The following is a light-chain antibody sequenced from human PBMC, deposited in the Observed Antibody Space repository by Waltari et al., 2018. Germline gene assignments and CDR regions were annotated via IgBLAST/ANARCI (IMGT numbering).Light chain of an antibody. CDR2: DVD. CDR1: SSDIGKYHL. Sequence: QSALTQTATVSGSPGQSITISCSGASSDIGKYHLVPWYQQHPGKAPTLIVYDVDKRPSGVSNRFSGSKSGNTAFLTISGLQTADEADYYCCSYAGSAVSVFGGGTKLTVL. V-gene: IGLV2-23*02. CDR3: CSYAGSAVSV. J-gene: IGLJ3*02.